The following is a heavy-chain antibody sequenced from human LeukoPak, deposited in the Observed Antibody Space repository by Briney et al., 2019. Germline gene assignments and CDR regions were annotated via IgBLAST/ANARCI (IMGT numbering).Heavy chain of an antibody. Sequence: ASVKVSCKASGYTFTAHYLHWVRQAPGQGLEWMGWINPNSGGTNYAQTFQGRVTMTRDTSISTAYMDLSTLRSDDTAVYYCARVADFRQSFDFWGQGTLVTVS. J-gene: IGHJ4*02. V-gene: IGHV1-2*02. D-gene: IGHD3/OR15-3a*01. CDR2: INPNSGGT. CDR1: GYTFTAHY. CDR3: ARVADFRQSFDF.